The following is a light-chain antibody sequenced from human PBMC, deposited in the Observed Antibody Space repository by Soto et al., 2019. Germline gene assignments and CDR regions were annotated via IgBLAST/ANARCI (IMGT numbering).Light chain of an antibody. V-gene: IGKV1-27*01. CDR2: SAS. CDR1: QDISVY. J-gene: IGKJ5*01. CDR3: QEMKPAPLT. Sequence: DIQMTQSPSSLSASVGDRVTITCRASQDISVYLAWYQQKPGKVPQLLIYSASTLQSGGPTRFSGSGSGTDFTRTISSLQHDDLATYCGQEMKPAPLTFGQGTRLGSK.